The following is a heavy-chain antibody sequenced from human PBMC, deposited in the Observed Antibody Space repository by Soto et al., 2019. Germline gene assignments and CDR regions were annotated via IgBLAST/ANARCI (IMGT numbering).Heavy chain of an antibody. CDR2: ISPHNRNT. V-gene: IGHV1-18*01. CDR3: ARDEGGYDILTGYYKAHHFDQ. Sequence: QVQLVQSGAEVKRPGDSVKVSCQASGYTFGHFYITWVRQAPGQGLEWLGAISPHNRNTNYAEKFRGRVTMTTDTATTTAYMELRSLRSDDTAVYYCARDEGGYDILTGYYKAHHFDQWGQGALVTVSS. J-gene: IGHJ4*02. D-gene: IGHD3-9*01. CDR1: GYTFGHFY.